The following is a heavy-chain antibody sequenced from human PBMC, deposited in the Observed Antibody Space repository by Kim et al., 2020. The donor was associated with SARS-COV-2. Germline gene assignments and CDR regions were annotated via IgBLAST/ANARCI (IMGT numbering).Heavy chain of an antibody. Sequence: GGSLRLSCAASGFTFSSYSMNWVRQAPGKGLEWVSSISSSSSYIYYADSVKGRFTISRDNAKNSLYLQMNSLRAEDTAVYYCARVLNYILEWLLSGGMDVWGQGTTVTVSS. CDR2: ISSSSSYI. D-gene: IGHD3-3*01. CDR1: GFTFSSYS. V-gene: IGHV3-21*01. J-gene: IGHJ6*02. CDR3: ARVLNYILEWLLSGGMDV.